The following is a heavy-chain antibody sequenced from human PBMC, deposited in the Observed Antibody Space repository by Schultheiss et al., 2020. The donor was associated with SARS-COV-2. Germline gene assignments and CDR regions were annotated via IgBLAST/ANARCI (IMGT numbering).Heavy chain of an antibody. J-gene: IGHJ5*02. CDR3: ARHGSSYSSGWSHPYNWFDP. D-gene: IGHD6-19*01. Sequence: SETLSLTCTVSGGSISSYYWSWIRQPQGKGLEWIGYIYYSGSTNYNPSLKSRVTISVDTSKNQFSLKLSSVTAADTAVYYCARHGSSYSSGWSHPYNWFDPWGQGTLVTVSS. CDR2: IYYSGST. V-gene: IGHV4-59*08. CDR1: GGSISSYY.